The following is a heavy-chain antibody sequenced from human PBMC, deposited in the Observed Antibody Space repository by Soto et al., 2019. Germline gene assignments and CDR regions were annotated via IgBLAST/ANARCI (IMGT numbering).Heavy chain of an antibody. D-gene: IGHD3-10*01. CDR2: IYYSGST. Sequence: QVSRRGWGQGWLNPSRTFSLTAPFPGGPISRGGNYWSWIGQHPGKGLEWIGYIYYSGSTYYNPSLKSRVTISVDTSKNQFSLKLSSVTAADTAVYYCARSVHRFGDYFDYWGQGTLVTVSS. CDR3: ARSVHRFGDYFDY. CDR1: GGPISRGGNY. J-gene: IGHJ4*02. V-gene: IGHV4-31*03.